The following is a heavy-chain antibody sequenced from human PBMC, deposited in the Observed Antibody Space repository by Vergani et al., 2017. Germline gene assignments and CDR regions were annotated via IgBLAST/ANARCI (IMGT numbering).Heavy chain of an antibody. CDR3: ARGDYGILTGYRY. Sequence: QMQLVQSGPEVKKPGTSVKVSCKASGFTFTSSAMQWVRQARGQRLEWIGWIVVGSGNTNYAQKFQERVTITRDMSTSTVYMELSSLRSEDTAIYYCARGDYGILTGYRYWGQGTLVTVSA. J-gene: IGHJ4*02. CDR1: GFTFTSSA. V-gene: IGHV1-58*02. D-gene: IGHD3-9*01. CDR2: IVVGSGNT.